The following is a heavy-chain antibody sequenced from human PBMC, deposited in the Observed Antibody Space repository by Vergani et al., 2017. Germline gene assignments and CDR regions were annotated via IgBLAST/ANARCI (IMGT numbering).Heavy chain of an antibody. CDR3: ARDSRDGDPPLYDYYYGMDV. V-gene: IGHV1-69*08. D-gene: IGHD4-17*01. CDR1: GGTFSSYT. CDR2: IIPILGIA. J-gene: IGHJ6*02. Sequence: QVQLVQSGAEVKKPGSSVKVSCKASGGTFSSYTISWVRQAPGQGLEWMGRIIPILGIANYAQKFQGRVTITADKSTSTAYMELSSLRSEDTAVYYCARDSRDGDPPLYDYYYGMDVGGQGTTVTVSS.